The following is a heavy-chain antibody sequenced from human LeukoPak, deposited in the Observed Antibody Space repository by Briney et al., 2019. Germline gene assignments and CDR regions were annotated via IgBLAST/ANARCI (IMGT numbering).Heavy chain of an antibody. CDR1: GFTFSSYA. CDR3: AKVETSGGANCYALDY. V-gene: IGHV3-23*01. CDR2: IGGSDGST. D-gene: IGHD2-2*01. J-gene: IGHJ4*02. Sequence: LPGGSLRLSCAASGFTFSSYAMTWVRQAPDKGLEWVSAIGGSDGSTYYADSVKGRFTISRDDSQNTLYLQMNSLSAEDTAVYYCAKVETSGGANCYALDYWGQGTLVTVSS.